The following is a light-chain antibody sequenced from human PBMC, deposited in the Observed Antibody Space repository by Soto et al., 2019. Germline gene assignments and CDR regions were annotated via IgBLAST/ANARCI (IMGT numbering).Light chain of an antibody. J-gene: IGLJ1*01. Sequence: QSALTQPASVSGSPGQSITISCVGTSGDIGDYNYVSWYQQHPGKVPKVIIYDVSNRPSGVSYRFSGTKSGNTASLTVSGFQAEEEADYYCCSYTRSGTLIFGTGTKLTVL. V-gene: IGLV2-14*01. CDR3: CSYTRSGTLI. CDR2: DVS. CDR1: SGDIGDYNY.